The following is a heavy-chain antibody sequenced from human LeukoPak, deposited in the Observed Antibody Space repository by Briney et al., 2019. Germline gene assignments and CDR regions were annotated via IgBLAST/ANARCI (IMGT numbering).Heavy chain of an antibody. CDR3: ARVNNGDYHNDY. CDR2: ISYDGSNK. CDR1: GFTFSSYA. Sequence: LTGGSLRLSCAASGFTFSSYAMHWVRQAPGKGLEWVAVISYDGSNKYYADSVKGRFTISRDNSKNTLYLQMNSLRAEDTAVYYCARVNNGDYHNDYWGQGTLVTVSS. V-gene: IGHV3-30*07. D-gene: IGHD4-17*01. J-gene: IGHJ4*02.